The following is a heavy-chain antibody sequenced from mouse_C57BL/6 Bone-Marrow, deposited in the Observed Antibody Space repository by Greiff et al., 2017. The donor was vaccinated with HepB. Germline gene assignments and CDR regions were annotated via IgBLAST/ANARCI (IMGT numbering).Heavy chain of an antibody. CDR2: ISNGGGST. CDR3: ARHDGYYESAMDY. CDR1: GFTFSDYY. V-gene: IGHV5-12*01. J-gene: IGHJ4*01. Sequence: EVKLMESGGGLVQPGGSLKLSCAASGFTFSDYYMYWVRQTPEKRLEWVAYISNGGGSTYYPDTVKGRFTISRDNANNTLYLQMSRLKSEDTAMYYCARHDGYYESAMDYWGQGTSVTVSS. D-gene: IGHD2-3*01.